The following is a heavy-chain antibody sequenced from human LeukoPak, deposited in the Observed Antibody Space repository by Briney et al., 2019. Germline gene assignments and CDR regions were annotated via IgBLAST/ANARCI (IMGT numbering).Heavy chain of an antibody. CDR1: GGSFSGYY. CDR2: INHSGST. V-gene: IGHV4-34*01. CDR3: ARRRVYDILTGYDGFDI. D-gene: IGHD3-9*01. Sequence: SETLSLTCAVYGGSFSGYYWSWIRQPPGKGLEWIGEINHSGSTNYNPSLKSRVTISVDTSKNQVSLKLSSVTAADTAVYYCARRRVYDILTGYDGFDIWGQGTMVTVSS. J-gene: IGHJ3*02.